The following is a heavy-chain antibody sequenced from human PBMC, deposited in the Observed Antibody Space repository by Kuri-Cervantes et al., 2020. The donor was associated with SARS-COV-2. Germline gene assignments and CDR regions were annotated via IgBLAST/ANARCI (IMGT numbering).Heavy chain of an antibody. CDR3: ARDLARMTTISWWGLDT. D-gene: IGHD4-11*01. CDR1: GFTLSDYY. V-gene: IGHV3-11*06. J-gene: IGHJ5*02. Sequence: GESLRLSCEVSGFTLSDYYMSWIRQAPGKGLEWIAYISSSGSYTQSADSVEGRFTVSRDNAKNSLYLQMNSLRVEGTALYYCARDLARMTTISWWGLDTWGQGTLVTVSS. CDR2: ISSSGSYT.